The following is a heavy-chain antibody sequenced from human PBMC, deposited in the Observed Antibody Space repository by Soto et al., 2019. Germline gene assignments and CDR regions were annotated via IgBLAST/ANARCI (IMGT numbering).Heavy chain of an antibody. CDR1: GGSISSSSYY. D-gene: IGHD6-25*01. Sequence: SETLSLTCTVSGGSISSSSYYWGWIRQPPGKGLEWIGSIYYSGSTYYNPSLKSRVTISVDTSKNQFSLKLSSVTAADTAVYYCARPSRTTVASGGEFDPWGQGTLVTVSS. V-gene: IGHV4-39*01. J-gene: IGHJ5*02. CDR3: ARPSRTTVASGGEFDP. CDR2: IYYSGST.